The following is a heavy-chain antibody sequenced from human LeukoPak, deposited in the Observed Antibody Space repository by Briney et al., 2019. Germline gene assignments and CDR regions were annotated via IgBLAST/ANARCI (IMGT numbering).Heavy chain of an antibody. Sequence: SETLSLTCAVYGGSFSGYYWSWIRQPPGKGLEWIGEINHSGSTNYNPSLKRRVTISLDTSKNQFSLKLSSVTAADTVVYYCARGGYCSSTSCSRFDYWGQGTLVTVSS. D-gene: IGHD2-2*01. CDR2: INHSGST. V-gene: IGHV4-34*01. CDR3: ARGGYCSSTSCSRFDY. J-gene: IGHJ4*02. CDR1: GGSFSGYY.